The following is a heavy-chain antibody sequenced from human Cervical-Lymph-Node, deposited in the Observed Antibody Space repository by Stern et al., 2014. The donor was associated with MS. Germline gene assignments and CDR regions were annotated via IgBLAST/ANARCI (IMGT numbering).Heavy chain of an antibody. J-gene: IGHJ3*02. CDR3: AKARWNDDAFDI. V-gene: IGHV5-51*03. CDR2: IYPGDSDT. CDR1: GYRFTTYW. Sequence: EVQLVQSGIEVKKPGESLKISCKGSGYRFTTYWIAWVRQMPGKGLEWMGIIYPGDSDTTYSPSFQGQVTISADKSIPTAYLQWSSLKASDTAMYYCAKARWNDDAFDIWGQGTMVTVSS. D-gene: IGHD1-1*01.